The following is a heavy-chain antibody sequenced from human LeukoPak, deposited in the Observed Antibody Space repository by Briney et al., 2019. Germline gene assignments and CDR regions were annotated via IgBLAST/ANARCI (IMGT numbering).Heavy chain of an antibody. CDR1: GFTFSGSA. CDR2: IRSKADSYAT. J-gene: IGHJ4*02. V-gene: IGHV3-73*01. CDR3: TSRPLLSYYGSGRTRSDY. Sequence: GGSLKLSCAASGFTFSGSAMHWVRQASGKGLEWVGRIRSKADSYATAYAASVKGRFTISRDDSKNTTYLQMNSLKTEDTAVYYCTSRPLLSYYGSGRTRSDYWGQGTLVTVSS. D-gene: IGHD3-10*01.